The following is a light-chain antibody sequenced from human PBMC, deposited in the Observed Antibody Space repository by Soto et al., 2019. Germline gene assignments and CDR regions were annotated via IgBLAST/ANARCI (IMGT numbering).Light chain of an antibody. J-gene: IGKJ5*01. V-gene: IGKV1-39*01. CDR2: AAS. Sequence: SQMTQSPSSLSAAVGDRVTITCGASQSISSYLTWYQQKPGKAPKLLIYAASSLQSGVPSRFSGSGSGTDFTLTISSLQPEDFATYYCQQANSFPITFGQGTRLEIK. CDR3: QQANSFPIT. CDR1: QSISSY.